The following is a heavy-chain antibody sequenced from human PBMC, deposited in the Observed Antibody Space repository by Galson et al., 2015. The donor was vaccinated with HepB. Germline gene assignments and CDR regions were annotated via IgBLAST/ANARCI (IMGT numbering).Heavy chain of an antibody. J-gene: IGHJ4*02. V-gene: IGHV1-46*01. CDR2: INPSGGST. Sequence: SVKVSCKASGYTFTSYYMHWVRQAPGQGLEWMGIINPSGGSTSYAQKFQGRVTMTRDTSTSTVYMELSSLRSEDTAVHYCARAELGIAVPGEYWGQGTLVTVSS. D-gene: IGHD6-19*01. CDR1: GYTFTSYY. CDR3: ARAELGIAVPGEY.